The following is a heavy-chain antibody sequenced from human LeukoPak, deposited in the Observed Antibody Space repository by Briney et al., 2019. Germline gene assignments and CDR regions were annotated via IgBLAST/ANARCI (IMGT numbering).Heavy chain of an antibody. J-gene: IGHJ4*02. CDR2: IYYSGST. V-gene: IGHV4-31*03. CDR3: ARHYDYVWGFDY. D-gene: IGHD3-16*01. Sequence: PSKTLSLTCTVSGGSISSCGYYWSWIRQHPGKGLEWIGYIYYSGSTYYNPSLKSRVTISVDTSKNQFSLKLSSVTAADTAVYYCARHYDYVWGFDYWGQGTLVTVSS. CDR1: GGSISSCGYY.